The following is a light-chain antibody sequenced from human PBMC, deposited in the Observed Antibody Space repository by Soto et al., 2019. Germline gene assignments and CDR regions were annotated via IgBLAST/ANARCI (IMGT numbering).Light chain of an antibody. CDR2: DAS. CDR1: QSVSSSY. CDR3: QQSGSSPIT. Sequence: EIVLTQSPGTLSLSPGERATLSCRASQSVSSSYLAWFQQRPGQAPRLLIYDASNRATGIPARFSGSGSGADFTLTISSLEPEDFAVYYCQQSGSSPITFGQGTRLEIK. V-gene: IGKV3-20*01. J-gene: IGKJ5*01.